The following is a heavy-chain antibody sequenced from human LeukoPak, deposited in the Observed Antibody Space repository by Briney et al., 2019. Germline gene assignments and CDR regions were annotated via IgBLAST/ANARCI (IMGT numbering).Heavy chain of an antibody. D-gene: IGHD4-11*01. Sequence: PGGSLRLSCGASGFTFRSHAMNWVRQAPGKGLEWVSAITGSGAGGTDYADSVKGRFTISRDNSKNTVYLEMNSLRAEDTAVYFCAKECDYSPGHKFALWGQGTLVTVSS. CDR2: ITGSGAGGT. CDR3: AKECDYSPGHKFAL. V-gene: IGHV3-23*01. J-gene: IGHJ4*02. CDR1: GFTFRSHA.